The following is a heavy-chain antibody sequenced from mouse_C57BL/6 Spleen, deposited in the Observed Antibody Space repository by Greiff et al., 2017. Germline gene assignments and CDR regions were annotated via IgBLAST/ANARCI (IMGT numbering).Heavy chain of an antibody. CDR2: IDPSDSAT. CDR1: GYTFTSYW. V-gene: IGHV1-52*01. Sequence: QVQLQQPGAELVRPGSSVKLSCKASGYTFTSYWMHWVKQRPIQGLEWIGNIDPSDSATHYNQKFKDKATLTVDKSSSTAYMQLSSLTSEDSAVYYCARGYYYAMDYWGQGTSVTVSS. J-gene: IGHJ4*01. CDR3: ARGYYYAMDY.